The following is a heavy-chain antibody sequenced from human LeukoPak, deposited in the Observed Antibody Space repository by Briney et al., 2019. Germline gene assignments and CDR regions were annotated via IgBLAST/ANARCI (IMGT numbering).Heavy chain of an antibody. CDR1: GYTFTSYG. V-gene: IGHV1-18*01. CDR3: ARDRWRVVPAAMPYGMDV. CDR2: ISAYNGNT. J-gene: IGHJ6*02. Sequence: GASVTVSCKASGYTFTSYGISWVRQAPGQGLEWMGWISAYNGNTNYAQKLQGRVTMTTDTSTSTDYMELRSLRSDDTAVYYCARDRWRVVPAAMPYGMDVWGQGTTVTVSS. D-gene: IGHD2-2*01.